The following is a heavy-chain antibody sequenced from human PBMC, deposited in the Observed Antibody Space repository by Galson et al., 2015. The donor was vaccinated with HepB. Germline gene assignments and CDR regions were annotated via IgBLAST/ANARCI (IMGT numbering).Heavy chain of an antibody. V-gene: IGHV3-23*01. CDR3: AKNYYDSSGYYYFAFDI. CDR1: GFTFSSYA. D-gene: IGHD3-22*01. J-gene: IGHJ3*02. Sequence: SLRLSCAASGFTFSSYAMSWVRQAPGKGLEWVSAISGSGGSTYYADSVKDRFTISRDNPKNTLYLQMNSLRAEDTAVYYCAKNYYDSSGYYYFAFDIWGQGTMVTVSS. CDR2: ISGSGGST.